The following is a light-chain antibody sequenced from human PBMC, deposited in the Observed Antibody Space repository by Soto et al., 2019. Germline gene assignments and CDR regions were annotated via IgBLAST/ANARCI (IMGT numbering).Light chain of an antibody. CDR3: SSYLRSIYYV. Sequence: QSVLTQPPSGSGSPGQSVTISCTGSNNDIGGYTYVSWYQQLPGKAPKLIIYEVNKRPSGLPDRFSGSKSGNTASLTVSGLQPEDVAEYFYSSYLRSIYYVFGTGTKVIVL. J-gene: IGLJ1*01. CDR2: EVN. V-gene: IGLV2-8*01. CDR1: NNDIGGYTY.